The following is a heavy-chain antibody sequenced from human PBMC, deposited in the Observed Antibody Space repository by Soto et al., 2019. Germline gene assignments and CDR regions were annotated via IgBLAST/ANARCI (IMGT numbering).Heavy chain of an antibody. CDR3: ASMIGDPVLSFDS. Sequence: SETLSVTCTVSGGYISSYYWSWIRQPPGKGLEWIGFIFYSGSTSYNPSLKSRVTISIDTSEYQFSLKLNSVTAADTAVYYCASMIGDPVLSFDSWGQGTLVTVS. J-gene: IGHJ5*01. D-gene: IGHD3-10*02. V-gene: IGHV4-59*01. CDR1: GGYISSYY. CDR2: IFYSGST.